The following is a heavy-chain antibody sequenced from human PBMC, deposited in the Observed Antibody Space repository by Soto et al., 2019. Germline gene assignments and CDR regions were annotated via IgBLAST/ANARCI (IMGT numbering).Heavy chain of an antibody. D-gene: IGHD7-27*01. CDR1: GGTFSGHA. CDR2: LIPLFGTT. Sequence: QVQLVQSGAEVKKPGSSVKVSCEASGGTFSGHAISWVRQAPGQGPEWMGGLIPLFGTTRHAQNFQDRLTITADKSTSTAYMELTSLRFEDTAIYYCARGPNWGYRFDSWGQGTLVTVSS. J-gene: IGHJ4*02. V-gene: IGHV1-69*06. CDR3: ARGPNWGYRFDS.